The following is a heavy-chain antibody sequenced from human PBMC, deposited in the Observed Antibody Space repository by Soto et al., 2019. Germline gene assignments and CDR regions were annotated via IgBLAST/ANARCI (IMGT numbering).Heavy chain of an antibody. CDR2: ISYDGSNK. Sequence: GGALRLSCAAPGFTFSSFAVHLVRPAPGKGLGWGAVISYDGSNKYYADSVKGRFTISRDNPKNTLYLQMNSLRAEDTAVYYCARDLGMGITAAFAGYFQYWGQGTLVTVSS. V-gene: IGHV3-30-3*01. CDR3: ARDLGMGITAAFAGYFQY. CDR1: GFTFSSFA. J-gene: IGHJ1*01. D-gene: IGHD6-13*01.